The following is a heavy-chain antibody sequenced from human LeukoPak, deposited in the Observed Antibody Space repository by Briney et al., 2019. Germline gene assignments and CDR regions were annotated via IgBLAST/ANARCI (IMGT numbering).Heavy chain of an antibody. CDR3: AGDNGGDYWYSDI. D-gene: IGHD2-21*01. CDR2: MYTSGST. J-gene: IGHJ2*01. Sequence: SETLSLTCTVSGASISTYYWSWIRQPAGKGLEWIGRMYTSGSTNYNPSLKSRVTMSVDTSKNQLSLKLSSVTAADTAVYFCAGDNGGDYWYSDIWGRGTLVTVSS. CDR1: GASISTYY. V-gene: IGHV4-4*07.